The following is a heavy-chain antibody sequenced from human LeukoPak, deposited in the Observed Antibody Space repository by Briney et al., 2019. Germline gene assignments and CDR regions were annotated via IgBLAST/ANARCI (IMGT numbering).Heavy chain of an antibody. CDR1: GGSISGNF. J-gene: IGHJ4*02. CDR2: IYSSGST. CDR3: ARVTTIFGVDMYYFDY. D-gene: IGHD3-3*01. V-gene: IGHV4-59*01. Sequence: PSETLSLTCTVSGGSISGNFWSWIRQPPGKGLEWIGYIYSSGSTSYNPSLKSRVTISLDTSKHQFSLKLTSVTAADTAVYYCARVTTIFGVDMYYFDYWGQGILVTVSS.